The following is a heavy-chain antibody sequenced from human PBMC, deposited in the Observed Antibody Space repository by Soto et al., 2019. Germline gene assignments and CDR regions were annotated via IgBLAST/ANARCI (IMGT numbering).Heavy chain of an antibody. Sequence: QVLLQQWGAGRLKPSETLSLTCAVYGGSFIDYSWGWIRQSPGTGLGWIGEINHSGSANYNPSIKSRVTISVDTSKNQFSLKLYSVTAADAAVYYCARVSDYWSQGTLVTVSS. CDR1: GGSFIDYS. J-gene: IGHJ4*02. V-gene: IGHV4-34*01. CDR2: INHSGSA. CDR3: ARVSDY.